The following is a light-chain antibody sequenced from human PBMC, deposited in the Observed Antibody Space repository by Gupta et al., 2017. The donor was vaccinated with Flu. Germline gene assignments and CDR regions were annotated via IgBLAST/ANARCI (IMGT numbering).Light chain of an antibody. V-gene: IGLV2-23*01. CDR3: CSYAGSYVV. CDR2: EGS. Sequence: QSALNXPASVSGXXGQSITISCXGTSSDVGSYNLVSWYQQHPGKAPKLMIYEGSKRPSGVSNRFSGSKSGNTASLTIPGLQAEDEADYYCCSYAGSYVVFGGGTKLTVL. J-gene: IGLJ2*01. CDR1: SSDVGSYNL.